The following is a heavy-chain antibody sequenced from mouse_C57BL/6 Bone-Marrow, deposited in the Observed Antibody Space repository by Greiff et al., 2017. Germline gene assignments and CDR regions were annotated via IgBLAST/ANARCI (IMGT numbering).Heavy chain of an antibody. D-gene: IGHD1-1*02. CDR3: GRGVGTSLDY. V-gene: IGHV5-17*01. Sequence: VQLKESGGGLVKPGGSLKLSCAASGFTFSDYGMHWVRQAPEQGLEWVAYISRGSSTIYYADTVKGRFPISRDNAKNTLFLQLTSLSSEDTAMYYCGRGVGTSLDYWGQGTTLTVSS. J-gene: IGHJ2*01. CDR1: GFTFSDYG. CDR2: ISRGSSTI.